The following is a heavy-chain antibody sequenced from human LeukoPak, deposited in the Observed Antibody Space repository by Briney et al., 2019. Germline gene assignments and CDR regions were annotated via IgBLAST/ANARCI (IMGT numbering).Heavy chain of an antibody. CDR1: GGSISSGGYY. CDR2: IYHSGST. V-gene: IGHV4-30-2*01. CDR3: ARDQEYCSSTSCYWRWFDP. J-gene: IGHJ5*02. Sequence: SETLSLTCTVSGGSISSGGYYWSWIRQPPGKGLEWIGYIYHSGSTYYNPSLKSRVTISVDRSKNQFSLKLSSVTAADTAVYYCARDQEYCSSTSCYWRWFDPWGQGTLVTVSS. D-gene: IGHD2-2*01.